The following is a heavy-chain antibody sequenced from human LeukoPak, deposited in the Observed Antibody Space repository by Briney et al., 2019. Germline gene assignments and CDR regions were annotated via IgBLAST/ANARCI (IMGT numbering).Heavy chain of an antibody. CDR3: ARRGVAWKETYYYGSGSYYNI. V-gene: IGHV4-34*01. CDR2: INHSGST. Sequence: SETLSLTCAVYGGSFSGYYWSRIRQPPGKGLEWIGEINHSGSTNYNPSLKSRVTISVDTSKNQFSLKLSSVTAADTAVYYCARRGVAWKETYYYGSGSYYNIWGQGTMVTVSS. D-gene: IGHD3-10*01. J-gene: IGHJ3*02. CDR1: GGSFSGYY.